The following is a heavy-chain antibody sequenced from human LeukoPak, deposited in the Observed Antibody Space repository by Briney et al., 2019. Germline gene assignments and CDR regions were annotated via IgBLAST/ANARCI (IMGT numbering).Heavy chain of an antibody. Sequence: GGSLRLSCAASGFTFSSYAMSWVRQAPGKGLEWVSAISGSGGSTYYADSVKGRFTLSRDTSTNTPQLQKISRRAEDTAVDYCWKEWYSSSYNFDYWGQGTLVTVSS. CDR3: WKEWYSSSYNFDY. J-gene: IGHJ4*02. CDR1: GFTFSSYA. CDR2: ISGSGGST. D-gene: IGHD6-6*01. V-gene: IGHV3-23*01.